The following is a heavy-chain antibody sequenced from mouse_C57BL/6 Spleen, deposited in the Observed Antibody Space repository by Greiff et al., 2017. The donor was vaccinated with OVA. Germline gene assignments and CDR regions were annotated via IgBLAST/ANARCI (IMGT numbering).Heavy chain of an antibody. Sequence: EVQLQESGPGLVKPSQSLSLTCSVTGYSITSGYYWTWIRQFPGNKLEWMGYISYDGSNNYNPSLKNRISITRDTSKNQFFLKLNSVTTEDTATYYCARGTGTDAWFAYWGQGTLVTVSA. CDR2: ISYDGSN. D-gene: IGHD4-1*01. CDR1: GYSITSGYY. V-gene: IGHV3-6*01. J-gene: IGHJ3*01. CDR3: ARGTGTDAWFAY.